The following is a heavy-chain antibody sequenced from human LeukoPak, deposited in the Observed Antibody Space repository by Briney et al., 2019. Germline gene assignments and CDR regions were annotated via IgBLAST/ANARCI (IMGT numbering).Heavy chain of an antibody. CDR1: GFTFSSYA. V-gene: IGHV3-64*01. J-gene: IGHJ4*02. CDR2: ISSNGGST. D-gene: IGHD1-26*01. CDR3: ARVGSGSYSRGYYFDY. Sequence: PGGSLRLSCAASGFTFSSYAMHWVRQAPGKGLEYVSAISSNGGSTYYANSVKGRFTISRDNSKNTLYLQMGSLRAEDMAVYYCARVGSGSYSRGYYFDYWGQGTLVTVSS.